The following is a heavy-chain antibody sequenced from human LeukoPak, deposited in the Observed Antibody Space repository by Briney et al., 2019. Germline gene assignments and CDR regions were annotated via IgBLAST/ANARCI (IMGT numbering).Heavy chain of an antibody. CDR2: IYYSGST. Sequence: PSETLSLTCTVSGGSLSSYYWSWIRQPPGKGLEWIGYIYYSGSTNYNPSLTSRGTKSLDTSKNQFSLKLTSVTAAATAVYYCARTTEGGYTYGYFFYYYMDVCVEGTTVTISS. V-gene: IGHV4-59*01. D-gene: IGHD5-18*01. CDR1: GGSLSSYY. J-gene: IGHJ6*03. CDR3: ARTTEGGYTYGYFFYYYMDV.